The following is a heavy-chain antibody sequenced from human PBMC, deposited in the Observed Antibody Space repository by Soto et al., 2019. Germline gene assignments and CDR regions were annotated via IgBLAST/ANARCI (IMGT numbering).Heavy chain of an antibody. CDR3: ARDGSEQQLPYYYYYGKDV. Sequence: ASVKVSCKASGYTFTSYGISWVRQAPGQGLEWMGWISAYNGNTNYAQKLQGRVTMTTDTSTSTAYMELRSLRSDDTAVYYCARDGSEQQLPYYYYYGKDVWGQGTTVTVSS. D-gene: IGHD6-13*01. J-gene: IGHJ6*02. CDR1: GYTFTSYG. V-gene: IGHV1-18*01. CDR2: ISAYNGNT.